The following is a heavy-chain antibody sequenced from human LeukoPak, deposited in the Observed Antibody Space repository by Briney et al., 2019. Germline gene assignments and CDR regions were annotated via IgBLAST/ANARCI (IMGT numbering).Heavy chain of an antibody. J-gene: IGHJ4*02. CDR1: GFTFSSYW. CDR3: AREYSYGYFDY. CDR2: IKQDGSEK. D-gene: IGHD5-18*01. Sequence: PGGSLRLSCAASGFTFSSYWMSWVRQAPGKGLEWVANIKQDGSEKYYVDSVKGRFTISRDNAKNSLYLQMNSPRAEDTAVYYCAREYSYGYFDYWGQGTLVTVSS. V-gene: IGHV3-7*01.